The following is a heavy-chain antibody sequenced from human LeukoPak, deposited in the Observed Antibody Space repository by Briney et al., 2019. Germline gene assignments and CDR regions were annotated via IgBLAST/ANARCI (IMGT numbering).Heavy chain of an antibody. V-gene: IGHV3-7*01. CDR1: GFTFSGSW. Sequence: GGSLRLSCVASGFTFSGSWMSWVRQAPXKXLEFVANIKEDGSADYYVDSVKGRFTISRDNAKNSLYLQMNSLRAEDTAMYYCAKDDSGYAYWGQGTLVTVSS. D-gene: IGHD5-12*01. CDR3: AKDDSGYAY. J-gene: IGHJ4*02. CDR2: IKEDGSAD.